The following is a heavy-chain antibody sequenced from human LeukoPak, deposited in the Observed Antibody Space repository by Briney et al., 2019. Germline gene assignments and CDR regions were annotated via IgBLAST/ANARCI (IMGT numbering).Heavy chain of an antibody. D-gene: IGHD3-10*01. CDR3: ARQGAGVPFDY. J-gene: IGHJ4*02. CDR1: GGSLSSYY. V-gene: IGHV4-59*08. Sequence: PSETLSLTCTVSGGSLSSYYWSWIRQPPGKGLEWIGYVYYGDTNYNASLKSRVTISEDMSKNQFSLKLSSVTAADTAVYYCARQGAGVPFDYWGRGTLVTVSS. CDR2: VYYGDT.